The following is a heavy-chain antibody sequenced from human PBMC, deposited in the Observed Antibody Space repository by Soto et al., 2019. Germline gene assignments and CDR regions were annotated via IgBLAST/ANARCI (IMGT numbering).Heavy chain of an antibody. J-gene: IGHJ5*02. CDR2: IKSKADGGTA. Sequence: EVQLVESGGGLVMPGGSLRLSCAASGLGFINAWMNWVRQAPGKGLEWVGRIKSKADGGTAVYAAPVEGRFTISRDDSKNTLFLQMGSLKTEDTALYYCTDRPGAGENRDVWFYPCGQGTLVTVSS. CDR3: TDRPGAGENRDVWFYP. CDR1: GLGFINAW. D-gene: IGHD7-27*01. V-gene: IGHV3-15*07.